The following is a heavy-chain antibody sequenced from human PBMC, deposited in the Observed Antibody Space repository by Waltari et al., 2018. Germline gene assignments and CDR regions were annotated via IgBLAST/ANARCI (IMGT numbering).Heavy chain of an antibody. CDR2: ISGNGANT. J-gene: IGHJ4*02. V-gene: IGHV3-23*04. CDR1: GFTFRSYA. Sequence: EVQLVESGGGFVQPGGYLRLSCAAYGFTFRSYAMSWVRQVPGKGLEWVSSISGNGANTYYADSVKGRFTISRDKSKNTLFLQMDSLRAEDTAVYYCAKALTLSSTWDMHWGQGTLVTVSS. D-gene: IGHD6-13*01. CDR3: AKALTLSSTWDMH.